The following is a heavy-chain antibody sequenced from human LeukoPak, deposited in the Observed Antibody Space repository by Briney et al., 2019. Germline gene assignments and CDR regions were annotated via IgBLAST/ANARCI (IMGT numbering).Heavy chain of an antibody. J-gene: IGHJ5*02. V-gene: IGHV3-23*01. Sequence: GGSLRLSCAASGFTFSSYAMSWVRQAPGKGLEWVSAISGSGGSTYYADSVKGRFTISRDNSKDTLYLQMNSLRAEDTAVYYCAKDLVYGYCSGGSCYENWLDPWGQGALVTVSS. CDR3: AKDLVYGYCSGGSCYENWLDP. D-gene: IGHD2-15*01. CDR2: ISGSGGST. CDR1: GFTFSSYA.